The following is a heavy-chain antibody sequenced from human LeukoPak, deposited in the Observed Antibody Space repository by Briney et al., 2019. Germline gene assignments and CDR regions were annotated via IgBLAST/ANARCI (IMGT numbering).Heavy chain of an antibody. CDR3: AKGVGYYYDSSGYYPI. Sequence: GGSLRLSCAASGFTFSSYAMSWVRQAPGKGLEWVSAISGSGGSTYYADSVKGRFTISRDNSKYTLYLQMNSLRAEDTALYYCAKGVGYYYDSSGYYPIWGQGTLVTVSS. CDR1: GFTFSSYA. J-gene: IGHJ4*02. CDR2: ISGSGGST. D-gene: IGHD3-22*01. V-gene: IGHV3-23*01.